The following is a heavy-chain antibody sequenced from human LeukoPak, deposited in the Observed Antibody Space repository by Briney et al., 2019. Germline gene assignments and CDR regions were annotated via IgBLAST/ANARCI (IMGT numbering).Heavy chain of an antibody. J-gene: IGHJ6*02. CDR3: ARAGGYSRSVLDV. CDR2: ISSSGTTI. V-gene: IGHV3-11*01. CDR1: GFTFSDYY. D-gene: IGHD1-26*01. Sequence: GGSLRLSCAASGFTFSDYYMSWIRQAPGKGLEWVSYISSSGTTIYYADSVKGRFTMPRDNAKNSLYLQMNSLRAEDTAVYYCARAGGYSRSVLDVWGQGTTVTVSS.